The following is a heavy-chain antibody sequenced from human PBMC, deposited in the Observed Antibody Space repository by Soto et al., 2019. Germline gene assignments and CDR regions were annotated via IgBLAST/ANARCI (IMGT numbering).Heavy chain of an antibody. D-gene: IGHD3-10*01. CDR1: GGSISSYY. V-gene: IGHV4-59*01. J-gene: IGHJ6*02. CDR3: ARLHGSGGGYYYYGMDV. CDR2: IYYSGST. Sequence: SETLSLTCTVSGGSISSYYWSWIRQPPGKGLEWIGYIYYSGSTNYNPSLKSRVTISVDTSKNQFSLKLSSVTAADTAAYYCARLHGSGGGYYYYGMDVWGQGTTVTVSS.